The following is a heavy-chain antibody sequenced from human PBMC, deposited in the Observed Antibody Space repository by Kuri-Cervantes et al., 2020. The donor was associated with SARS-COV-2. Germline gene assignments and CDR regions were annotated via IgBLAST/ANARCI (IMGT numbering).Heavy chain of an antibody. Sequence: LSLTCAASGFTFGSYAMAWVRQAPGKGLEWVSTMSGSGGSTYYADSVKGRFTISRDNSKNTLYLQMNSLRAEATAVYFCEKTDIGWGANFDYWGQGTLVTVSS. CDR2: MSGSGGST. CDR1: GFTFGSYA. J-gene: IGHJ4*02. D-gene: IGHD1-26*01. CDR3: EKTDIGWGANFDY. V-gene: IGHV3-23*01.